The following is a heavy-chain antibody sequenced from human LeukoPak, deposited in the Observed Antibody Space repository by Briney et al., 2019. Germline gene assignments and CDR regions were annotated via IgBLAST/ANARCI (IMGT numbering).Heavy chain of an antibody. CDR1: GGSISSYY. V-gene: IGHV4-59*01. CDR3: ARVRDSSGYHGLLDY. Sequence: SETLSLTCTVSGGSISSYYWSWTRQPPGKGLEWIGYIYYSGSTNYNPSLKSRVTISVDTSKNQFSLKLSSVTAADTAVYYCARVRDSSGYHGLLDYWGQGTLVTVSS. J-gene: IGHJ4*02. D-gene: IGHD3-22*01. CDR2: IYYSGST.